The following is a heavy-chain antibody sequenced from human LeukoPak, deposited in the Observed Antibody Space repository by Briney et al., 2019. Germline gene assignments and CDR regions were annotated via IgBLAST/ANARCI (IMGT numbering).Heavy chain of an antibody. CDR1: GFTFGDYA. Sequence: GRSLRLSCTASGFTFGDYAMSWVRQAPGKGLEWVGFIRSKAYGGTTAYAASVKGTFTISRDDSKSSAYLQMNSLKPEDTAVYYCTRDLAEVVGAGYSFDYWDQGTLVSVSS. J-gene: IGHJ4*02. CDR3: TRDLAEVVGAGYSFDY. CDR2: IRSKAYGGTT. V-gene: IGHV3-49*04. D-gene: IGHD2-15*01.